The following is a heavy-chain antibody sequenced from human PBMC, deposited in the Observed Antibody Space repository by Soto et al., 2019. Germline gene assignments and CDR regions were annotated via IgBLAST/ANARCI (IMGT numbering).Heavy chain of an antibody. CDR1: GGSISSYY. CDR2: IYYSGST. J-gene: IGHJ4*02. V-gene: IGHV4-59*08. Sequence: SETLSLTCTVSGGSISSYYWSWIRQPPGKGLEWIGYIYYSGSTNYNPSLKSRVTISVDTSKNQFSLKLSSVTAADTAVYYCARRQQLGYYLDYWGQGTLVTVSS. CDR3: ARRQQLGYYLDY. D-gene: IGHD6-13*01.